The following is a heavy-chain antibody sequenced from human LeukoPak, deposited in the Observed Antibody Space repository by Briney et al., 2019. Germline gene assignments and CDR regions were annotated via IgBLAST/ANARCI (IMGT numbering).Heavy chain of an antibody. Sequence: SETLSLPCAVYGGFFSGYYWSWLRQPTGKGLEWIGEINHRGSTNYNPSIKSRVTISVDTSKNQLSLKLSSVTAADTAVYYCAKRVVPAAIAGFIDYWGQGTLVTVSS. J-gene: IGHJ4*02. D-gene: IGHD2-2*02. CDR3: AKRVVPAAIAGFIDY. V-gene: IGHV4-34*01. CDR1: GGFFSGYY. CDR2: INHRGST.